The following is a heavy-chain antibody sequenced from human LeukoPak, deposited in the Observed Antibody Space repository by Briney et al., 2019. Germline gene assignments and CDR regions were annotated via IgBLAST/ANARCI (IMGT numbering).Heavy chain of an antibody. CDR3: VRDMITFGGVPPFEY. D-gene: IGHD3-16*01. CDR2: ISYSGRT. CDR1: GGSISSYY. V-gene: IGHV4-59*01. J-gene: IGHJ4*02. Sequence: SETLSLTCTVSGGSISSYYWSWIRQPPGKGLEWIGYISYSGRTDYNPSLKSRVTISVDTSKNQFSLRLSSVTAADTAVYYCVRDMITFGGVPPFEYWGQGTLVTVSS.